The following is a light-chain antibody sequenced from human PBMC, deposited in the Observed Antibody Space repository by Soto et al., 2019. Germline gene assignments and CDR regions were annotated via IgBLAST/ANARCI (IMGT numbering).Light chain of an antibody. V-gene: IGLV2-14*03. CDR2: DVS. J-gene: IGLJ1*01. CDR3: SALTGTTYV. CDR1: DVRGNKY. Sequence: QSALTQPASMSGSPGQSITISCTGSDVRGNKYVSWYQHYPGKAPKLIISDVSSRPSGVSDRFSGSKSGDSASLTISGLQSEDEADQYCSALTGTTYVFVTGTKLTVL.